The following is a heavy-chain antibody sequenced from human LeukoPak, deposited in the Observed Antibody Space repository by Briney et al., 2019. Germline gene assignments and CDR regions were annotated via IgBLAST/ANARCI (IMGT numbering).Heavy chain of an antibody. CDR3: AKAMVRGIDY. D-gene: IGHD3-10*01. J-gene: IGHJ4*02. V-gene: IGHV3-30*02. Sequence: VASLRLSCAASGFTFSSYGMHWVRQAPGKGLEWVAFIRYDGSNKYYADSVKGRFTISRDNSKNTLYLQMNSLRAEDTAVYYCAKAMVRGIDYWGQGTLVTVSS. CDR1: GFTFSSYG. CDR2: IRYDGSNK.